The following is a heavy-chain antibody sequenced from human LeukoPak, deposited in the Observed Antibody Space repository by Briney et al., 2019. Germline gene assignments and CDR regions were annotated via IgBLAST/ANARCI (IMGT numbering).Heavy chain of an antibody. J-gene: IGHJ4*02. D-gene: IGHD6-13*01. V-gene: IGHV3-30*03. CDR3: ARGRGSSSWDFDY. CDR1: GFTFSSYA. Sequence: GGSLRLSCAASGFTFSSYAMTWVRQAPGKGLEWVAVISYDGSNKYYADSVKGRFTISRDNSKNTLYLQMNSLRAEDTAVYYCARGRGSSSWDFDYWGQGTLVTVSS. CDR2: ISYDGSNK.